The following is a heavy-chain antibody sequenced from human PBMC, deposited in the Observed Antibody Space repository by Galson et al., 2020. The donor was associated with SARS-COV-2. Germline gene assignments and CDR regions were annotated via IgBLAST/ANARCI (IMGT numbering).Heavy chain of an antibody. J-gene: IGHJ6*02. D-gene: IGHD6-13*01. CDR1: GFTFSNYA. V-gene: IGHV3-30*04. CDR3: ARDYSSNWGSYYYGMDV. Sequence: GGSLRLSCAASGFTFSNYAVHWVRQAPGKGLEWVAVISYDGTNKYYADSVKGRFTISRDNSKNTLYLQMNSLRAEDTAVYQCARDYSSNWGSYYYGMDVWGQGATVTVSS. CDR2: ISYDGTNK.